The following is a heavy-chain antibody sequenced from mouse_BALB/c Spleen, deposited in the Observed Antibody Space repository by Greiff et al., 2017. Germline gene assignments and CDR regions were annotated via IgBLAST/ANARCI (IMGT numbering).Heavy chain of an antibody. CDR2: ISSGGSYT. CDR3: ARSITWYFDV. D-gene: IGHD1-1*01. V-gene: IGHV5-9-3*01. J-gene: IGHJ1*01. Sequence: EVQRVESGGGLVKPGGSLKLSCAASGFTFSSYAMSWVRQTPEKRLEWVATISSGGSYTYYPDSVKGRFTISRDNAKNTLYLQMSSLRSEDTAMYYCARSITWYFDVWGAGTTVTVSS. CDR1: GFTFSSYA.